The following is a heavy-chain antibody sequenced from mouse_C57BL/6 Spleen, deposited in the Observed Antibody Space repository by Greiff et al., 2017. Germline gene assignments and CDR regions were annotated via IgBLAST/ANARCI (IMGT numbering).Heavy chain of an antibody. J-gene: IGHJ2*01. Sequence: VQLQQSGPVLVKPGASVKMSCKASGYTFTDYYMNWVKQSHGKSLEWIGVINPYNGGTSYNQKFKGKATLTVDKSSSTAYMELNSLTSEDSAVXYSARSGLRNYFDYWGQGTTLTVAS. CDR1: GYTFTDYY. CDR3: ARSGLRNYFDY. V-gene: IGHV1-19*01. D-gene: IGHD2-4*01. CDR2: INPYNGGT.